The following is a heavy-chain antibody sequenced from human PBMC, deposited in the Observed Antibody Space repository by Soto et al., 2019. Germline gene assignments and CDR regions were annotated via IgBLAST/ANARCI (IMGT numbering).Heavy chain of an antibody. J-gene: IGHJ4*02. Sequence: GGSLRLSCAASGFAFTDYYMSWIRQAPGKGLEWVSYISSSDTYTNYADSVRGRFTISRDNAKNTLYLQMNSLRAEDTAVYYCTREQAVAGTHFDYWGQGTLVTVSS. D-gene: IGHD6-19*01. CDR3: TREQAVAGTHFDY. CDR2: ISSSDTYT. CDR1: GFAFTDYY. V-gene: IGHV3-11*06.